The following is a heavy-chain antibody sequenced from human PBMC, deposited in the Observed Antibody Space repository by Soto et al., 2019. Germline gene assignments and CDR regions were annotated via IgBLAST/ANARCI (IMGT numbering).Heavy chain of an antibody. Sequence: VNVSCQASGFNFTISAVQWLRQDRGQRLEWLGWIVVGSGNTNYAQKFQERVTITRDMSTSTAYMELSSLRSEDTAVYYCAAVPLFIVGANNDYYACCLNFWGHGRTGT. CDR1: GFNFTISA. CDR2: IVVGSGNT. J-gene: IGHJ6*02. V-gene: IGHV1-58*01. CDR3: AAVPLFIVGANNDYYACCLNF. D-gene: IGHD1-26*01.